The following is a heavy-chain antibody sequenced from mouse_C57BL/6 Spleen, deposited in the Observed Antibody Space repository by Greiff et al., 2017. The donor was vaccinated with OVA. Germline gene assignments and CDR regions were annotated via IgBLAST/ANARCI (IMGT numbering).Heavy chain of an antibody. CDR1: GYAFSSSW. J-gene: IGHJ3*01. D-gene: IGHD2-4*01. CDR3: ARSGYDYDAAY. CDR2: IYPGDGDT. Sequence: VKLMESGPELVKPGASVKISCKASGYAFSSSWMNWVKQRPGKGLEWIGRIYPGDGDTNYNGKFKGKATLTADKSSSTAYMQLSSLTSEDSAVYFCARSGYDYDAAYWGQGTLVTVSA. V-gene: IGHV1-82*01.